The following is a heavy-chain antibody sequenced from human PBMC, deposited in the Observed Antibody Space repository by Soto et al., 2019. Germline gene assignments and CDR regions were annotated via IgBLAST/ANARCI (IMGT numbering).Heavy chain of an antibody. CDR3: AKFTMFRGPGRDYYYYGMDV. D-gene: IGHD3-10*01. J-gene: IGHJ6*02. CDR1: GFTFSSYG. Sequence: PGGSLRLSCAASGFTFSSYGMHWVRQAPGKGLEWVAVISYDGSNKYYADYVKGRFTISRDNSKNTLYLQMNSLRAEDTAVYYCAKFTMFRGPGRDYYYYGMDVWGQRTTVTVSS. V-gene: IGHV3-30*18. CDR2: ISYDGSNK.